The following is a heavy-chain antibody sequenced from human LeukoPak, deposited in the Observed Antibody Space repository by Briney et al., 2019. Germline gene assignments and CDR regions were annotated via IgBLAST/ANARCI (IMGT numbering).Heavy chain of an antibody. CDR2: IKQDGSDK. CDR3: ARVRYYGSRSLMFEY. V-gene: IGHV3-7*03. Sequence: GGSLRLSCAASGFTFSDYWMTWVRQAPGKGLEWVANIKQDGSDKYYLDAVKGRFTISKDNTKNSLYLQMNSLRAGDTAVYYCARVRYYGSRSLMFEYWGQGTPVSVSS. J-gene: IGHJ4*02. D-gene: IGHD3-10*01. CDR1: GFTFSDYW.